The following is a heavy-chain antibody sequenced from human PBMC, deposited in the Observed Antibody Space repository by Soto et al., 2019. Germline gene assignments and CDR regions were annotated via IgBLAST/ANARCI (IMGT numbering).Heavy chain of an antibody. Sequence: ESGGGVVQPGRSLRLSCAASGFTFSSYAMHWVRQAPGKGLEWVAVISYDGSNKYYADSVKGRFTISRDNSKNTLYLQMNSLRAEDTAVYYCARDPDYYGSGSPKNFDYWGQGTLVTVSS. D-gene: IGHD3-10*01. CDR3: ARDPDYYGSGSPKNFDY. CDR2: ISYDGSNK. CDR1: GFTFSSYA. J-gene: IGHJ4*02. V-gene: IGHV3-30-3*01.